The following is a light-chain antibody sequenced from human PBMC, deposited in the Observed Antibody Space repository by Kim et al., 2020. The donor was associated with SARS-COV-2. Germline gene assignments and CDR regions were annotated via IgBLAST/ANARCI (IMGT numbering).Light chain of an antibody. CDR1: KMGGKY. Sequence: SYELTQPPSVSVSPGQTASITCYGDKMGGKYVRWYQQKPGQSPVLVMYYDNKRPSGIPERFSGSNSGNTATLTISGTQAMDEADYYCQAWDSSTEFGGGTQLTVL. CDR3: QAWDSSTE. J-gene: IGLJ2*01. CDR2: YDN. V-gene: IGLV3-1*01.